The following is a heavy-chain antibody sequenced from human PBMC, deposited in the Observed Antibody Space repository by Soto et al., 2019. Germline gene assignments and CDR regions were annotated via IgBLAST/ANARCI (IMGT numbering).Heavy chain of an antibody. D-gene: IGHD3-9*01. V-gene: IGHV1-8*01. CDR1: GYTLTDYD. CDR3: STWCRNGWETGFF. Sequence: QVQLVQSGAEVRKPGASVKVSCKASGYTLTDYDINWVRQAPGQGLEWVGRMNPNSGRTDYAQKLQGRVPMTRDTSISTAYMELSSLGFDDTDVYFCSTWCRNGWETGFFWGQGTLVTVSS. J-gene: IGHJ4*02. CDR2: MNPNSGRT.